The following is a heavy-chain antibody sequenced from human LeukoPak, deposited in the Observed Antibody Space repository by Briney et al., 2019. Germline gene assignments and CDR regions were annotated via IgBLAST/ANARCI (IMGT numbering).Heavy chain of an antibody. J-gene: IGHJ4*02. D-gene: IGHD2-2*01. Sequence: RGSLRLSCATSGFTFASYWMSWVRQAPGKGLEWVADIKEDGSEKYYEDSVKGRFTISRDNAKNQVYPQMDSPTADDPAVYYCAREVGSAARGRWGQGTLVTVSS. CDR3: AREVGSAARGR. V-gene: IGHV3-7*05. CDR2: IKEDGSEK. CDR1: GFTFASYW.